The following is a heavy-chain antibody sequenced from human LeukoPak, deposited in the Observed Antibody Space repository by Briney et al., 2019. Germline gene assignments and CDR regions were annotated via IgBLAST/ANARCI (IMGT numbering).Heavy chain of an antibody. V-gene: IGHV4-30-4*08. CDR1: GGSISSGDYY. D-gene: IGHD3-22*01. Sequence: SQTLSLTCTVSGGSISSGDYYWSWIRQPPGKGLEWTGYIYYSGSTNYNPSLKSRVTISVDTSKNQFSLKLSSVTAADTAVYYCARHADSSGYYYQAPEYFQHWGQGTLVTVSS. CDR2: IYYSGST. CDR3: ARHADSSGYYYQAPEYFQH. J-gene: IGHJ1*01.